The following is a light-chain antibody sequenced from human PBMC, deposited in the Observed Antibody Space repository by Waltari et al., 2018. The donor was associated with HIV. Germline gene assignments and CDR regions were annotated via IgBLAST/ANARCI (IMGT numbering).Light chain of an antibody. Sequence: QSALTQPRSVSGSPGQSVTISCTGTSSDVGGYNYVSWYQHHPNKGPKLLIYDVTKLPSGVPDRFSGSKAGNTSSLTISGLQAEDEADYYCCSYADTYFVVFGGRTTLTVL. V-gene: IGLV2-11*01. CDR3: CSYADTYFVV. CDR2: DVT. CDR1: SSDVGGYNY. J-gene: IGLJ2*01.